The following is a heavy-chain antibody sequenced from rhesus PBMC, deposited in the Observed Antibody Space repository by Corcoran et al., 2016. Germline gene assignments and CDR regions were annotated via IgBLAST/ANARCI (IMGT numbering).Heavy chain of an antibody. V-gene: IGHV1-156*01. J-gene: IGHJ4*01. Sequence: EVQLVQSGAEVTKPGASVKVSCKVSGYTFPELSMHWVRQAPGKGLEWMGGGDPVYGEIRHAEKFQGRVTMTEDTSTDTAYMELSSLRSEDTAVYYCARGVYTAGTQFDYWGQGVLVTVSS. CDR1: GYTFPELS. CDR3: ARGVYTAGTQFDY. CDR2: GDPVYGEI. D-gene: IGHD5-24*01.